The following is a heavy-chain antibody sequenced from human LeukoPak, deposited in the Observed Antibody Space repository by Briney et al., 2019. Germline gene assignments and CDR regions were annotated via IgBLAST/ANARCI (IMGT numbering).Heavy chain of an antibody. CDR2: INHSGST. CDR1: GGSFSGYY. J-gene: IGHJ4*02. Sequence: SETLSLTCAVYGGSFSGYYWSWIRQPPGKGLEWIGEINHSGSTNYNPSLKSRVTISVDTSKNQFSLKLSSVTAADTAVYYCARGVRATFGNWGQGTLVTVSS. D-gene: IGHD2-21*01. V-gene: IGHV4-34*01. CDR3: ARGVRATFGN.